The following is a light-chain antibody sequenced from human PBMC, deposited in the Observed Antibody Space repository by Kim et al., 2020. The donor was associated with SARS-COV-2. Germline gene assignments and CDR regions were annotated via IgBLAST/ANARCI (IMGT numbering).Light chain of an antibody. CDR2: GAA. Sequence: FVGDRVTITCRASQGISSYLAWYQQKPGKAPKRLIHGAATLESGVPSRCSGSGSGTEFTLTISSLQPEDFATYSCQQLITYPRTFGQGTKVDIK. CDR3: QQLITYPRT. CDR1: QGISSY. J-gene: IGKJ1*01. V-gene: IGKV1-9*01.